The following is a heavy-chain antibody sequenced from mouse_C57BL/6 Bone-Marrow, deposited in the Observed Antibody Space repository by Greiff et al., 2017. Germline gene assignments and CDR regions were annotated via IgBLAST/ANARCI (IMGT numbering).Heavy chain of an antibody. Sequence: DVHLVESGGDLVKPGGSLKLSCAASGFTFSSYGMSWVRQTPDKRLEWVATISSGGSYTYYPDSVKGRFTISRDNAKNTLYLQMSSLKSEDTAMYYCARRGYYGSSPWFAYWGQGTLVTVSA. J-gene: IGHJ3*01. CDR1: GFTFSSYG. V-gene: IGHV5-6*01. CDR2: ISSGGSYT. CDR3: ARRGYYGSSPWFAY. D-gene: IGHD1-1*01.